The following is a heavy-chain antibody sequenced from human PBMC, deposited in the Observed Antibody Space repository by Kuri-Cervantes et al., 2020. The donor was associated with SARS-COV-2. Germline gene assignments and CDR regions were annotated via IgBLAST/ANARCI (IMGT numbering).Heavy chain of an antibody. CDR2: IRYDGSNK. CDR1: GFTFSSYG. V-gene: IGHV3-30*02. J-gene: IGHJ3*02. D-gene: IGHD3-3*01. Sequence: GGSLRLSCAASGFTFSSYGMHWVRQAPGKGLEWVAFIRYDGSNKYYADSVKGRFTISRDNSKNTLYLQMNSLRTEDTAVYYCARARLEWLPDAFDIWGQGTMVTVSS. CDR3: ARARLEWLPDAFDI.